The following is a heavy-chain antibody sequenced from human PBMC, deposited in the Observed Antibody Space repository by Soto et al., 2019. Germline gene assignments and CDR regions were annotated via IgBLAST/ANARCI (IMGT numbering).Heavy chain of an antibody. CDR2: INPHSGGT. J-gene: IGHJ6*02. Sequence: AASVKVSCKASGYTFTGYYMHWVRQAPGQGLEWMGWINPHSGGTNYAQKFQGRVTVTRDTSISTVYLELSRLRSDDTAVYYCARDRGIVTRSYYYYYGIDVWGQGTTVTVSS. V-gene: IGHV1-2*02. CDR3: ARDRGIVTRSYYYYYGIDV. D-gene: IGHD1-20*01. CDR1: GYTFTGYY.